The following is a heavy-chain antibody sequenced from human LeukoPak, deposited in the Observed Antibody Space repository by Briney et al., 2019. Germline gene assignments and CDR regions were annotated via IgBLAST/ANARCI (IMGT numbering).Heavy chain of an antibody. CDR1: GFTFSSYG. Sequence: GGSLRLSCAASGFTFSSYGMSWVRQAPGKGLEWVAFIRYDGSDKYYADSVKGRFTISRDNSKNTLYLQMTSLRVEDTAVYYCAKRNSDWYGGVDYWGQGTLVTVSS. CDR2: IRYDGSDK. D-gene: IGHD6-19*01. CDR3: AKRNSDWYGGVDY. J-gene: IGHJ4*02. V-gene: IGHV3-30*02.